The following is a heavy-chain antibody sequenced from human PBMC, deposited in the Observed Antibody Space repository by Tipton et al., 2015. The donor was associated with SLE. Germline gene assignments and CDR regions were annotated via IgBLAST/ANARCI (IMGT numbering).Heavy chain of an antibody. CDR2: TYYRSKWYN. V-gene: IGHV6-1*01. J-gene: IGHJ6*03. CDR3: ATEGSGWSHYMDV. D-gene: IGHD6-19*01. Sequence: LRLSCAISGDSVSSNSAAWNWIRQSPSRGLEWLGRTYYRSKWYNDYAVSVKSRIIISPDTSKNQFSLKLTSVTTADTAVYYCATEGSGWSHYMDVWGKGTTVTVSS. CDR1: GDSVSSNSAA.